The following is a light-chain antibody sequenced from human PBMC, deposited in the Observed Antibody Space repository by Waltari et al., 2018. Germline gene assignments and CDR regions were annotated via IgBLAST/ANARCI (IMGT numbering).Light chain of an antibody. J-gene: IGLJ2*01. CDR1: SSNIGSNA. CDR2: NNK. Sequence: QSVLTQPPSASETPGQRVTISCSGSSSNIGSNAVNWYQQFPGTAPKLSIYNNKQRPSGVRDRISGSKSGTSASLAISGLQSEDEADYYCAAWDDSLNGLVFGGGTKLTVL. V-gene: IGLV1-44*01. CDR3: AAWDDSLNGLV.